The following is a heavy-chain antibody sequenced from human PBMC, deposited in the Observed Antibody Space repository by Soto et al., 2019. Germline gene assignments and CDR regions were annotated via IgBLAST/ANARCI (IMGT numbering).Heavy chain of an antibody. D-gene: IGHD2-2*01. Sequence: GGSLRLSCAASGFTFSSYSMNWVRQAPGKGLEWVSSISSSSSYIYYADSVKGRITISRDNAKNSLYLQMNSLRAEDTAVYYCARDKRYCSSTSCRYYYYGMDVWGQGTTVTVSS. CDR3: ARDKRYCSSTSCRYYYYGMDV. CDR1: GFTFSSYS. CDR2: ISSSSSYI. V-gene: IGHV3-21*01. J-gene: IGHJ6*02.